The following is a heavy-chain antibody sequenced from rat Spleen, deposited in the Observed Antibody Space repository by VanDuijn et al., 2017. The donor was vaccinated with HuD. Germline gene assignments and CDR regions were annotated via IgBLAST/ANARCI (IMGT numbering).Heavy chain of an antibody. CDR3: ATYTNYFFEH. V-gene: IGHV5-25*01. CDR2: ISTGGGNT. J-gene: IGHJ2*01. CDR1: GFTFGDYY. Sequence: EVQLVESDGGLVQPGRSLKLSCAASGFTFGDYYMAWVRQAPTKGLEWVASISTGGGNTYYRDSVKGRFTISRDNAKSTLYLQMDSRMSEDTATYYCATYTNYFFEHWGQGVMVTVSS. D-gene: IGHD1-10*01.